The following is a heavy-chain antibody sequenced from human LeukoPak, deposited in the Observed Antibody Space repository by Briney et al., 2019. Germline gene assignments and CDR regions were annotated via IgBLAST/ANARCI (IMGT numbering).Heavy chain of an antibody. V-gene: IGHV3-23*01. Sequence: GGSLRLSCSASGFTFPDYALNWVRQAPGKGLVWVSTINVGGATAYYADSVKGRFTTSRDTSKNTLYLYMDSLRAEDAALYYCCFGVLSSVFFDYWGQGTPVTVSS. D-gene: IGHD3-3*01. CDR1: GFTFPDYA. CDR2: INVGGATA. CDR3: CFGVLSSVFFDY. J-gene: IGHJ4*02.